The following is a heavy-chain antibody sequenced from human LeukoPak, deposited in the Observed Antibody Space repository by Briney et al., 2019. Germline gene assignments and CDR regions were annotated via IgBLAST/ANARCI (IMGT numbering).Heavy chain of an antibody. CDR1: GGSFSGYY. CDR2: INHSGST. CDR3: ARGYSSSWYSGWYYYYYMDV. V-gene: IGHV4-34*01. D-gene: IGHD6-13*01. J-gene: IGHJ6*03. Sequence: SETLSLTCAVYGGSFSGYYWSWIRQPPGKELEWIGEINHSGSTNYNPSLKSRVTISVDTSKNQFSLKLSSVTAADTAVYYCARGYSSSWYSGWYYYYYMDVWGKGTTVTVSS.